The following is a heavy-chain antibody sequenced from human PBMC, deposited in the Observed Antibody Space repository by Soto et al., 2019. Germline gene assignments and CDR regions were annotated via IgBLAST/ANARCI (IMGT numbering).Heavy chain of an antibody. CDR2: INHRGSL. V-gene: IGHV4-31*03. J-gene: IGHJ6*02. D-gene: IGHD1-1*01. Sequence: PSETLSLTCTVTGGSMTSGDQYWTWIRHRPGEGLEWFGYINHRGSLYYNPSLKSRVSMSVDTSKNQFSLNLSSVTAADTAVYYCARGLPQRQGRNMAVWGQGTTVTVSS. CDR1: GGSMTSGDQY. CDR3: ARGLPQRQGRNMAV.